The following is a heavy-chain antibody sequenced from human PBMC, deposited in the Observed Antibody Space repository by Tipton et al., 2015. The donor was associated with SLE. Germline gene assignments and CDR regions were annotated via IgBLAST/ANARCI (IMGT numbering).Heavy chain of an antibody. J-gene: IGHJ6*02. D-gene: IGHD2/OR15-2a*01. V-gene: IGHV3-9*01. CDR3: ARLLTSYHGMDV. CDR2: ISWNSGSI. CDR1: GFTFDDYA. Sequence: SLRLSCAASGFTFDDYAMHWVRQAPGKGLEWVSGISWNSGSIGYADSVKGRFTISRDNAKNSLYLQMNSLRAEDTALYYCARLLTSYHGMDVWGQGTTVTVSS.